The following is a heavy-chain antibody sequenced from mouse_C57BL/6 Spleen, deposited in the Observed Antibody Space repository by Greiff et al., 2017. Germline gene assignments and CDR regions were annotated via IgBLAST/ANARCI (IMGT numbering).Heavy chain of an antibody. V-gene: IGHV5-17*01. D-gene: IGHD3-2*02. CDR2: ISSGSSTI. J-gene: IGHJ2*01. CDR1: GFTFSDYG. Sequence: EVQGVESGGGLVKPGGSLKLSCAASGFTFSDYGMHWVRQAPEKGLEWVAYISSGSSTIYYAATVKGRFTISRDNARNTLFLQMTSLRSEDTAMYYCSRATQSTVYLDYWGQGATLTFSS. CDR3: SRATQSTVYLDY.